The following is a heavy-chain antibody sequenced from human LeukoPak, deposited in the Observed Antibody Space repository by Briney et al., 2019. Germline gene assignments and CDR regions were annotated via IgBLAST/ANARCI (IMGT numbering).Heavy chain of an antibody. CDR2: IKQDGSEK. CDR3: ARFEKQWLVPPPPLIYYFDY. CDR1: GFTFSSYW. D-gene: IGHD6-19*01. J-gene: IGHJ4*02. Sequence: PGGSLRLSCAASGFTFSSYWMSWVRQAPGKGLEWVANIKQDGSEKYYVDSVKGRFTISRDNAKNSLYLQMNSLRAEDTAVYYCARFEKQWLVPPPPLIYYFDYWGQGTLVTVSS. V-gene: IGHV3-7*01.